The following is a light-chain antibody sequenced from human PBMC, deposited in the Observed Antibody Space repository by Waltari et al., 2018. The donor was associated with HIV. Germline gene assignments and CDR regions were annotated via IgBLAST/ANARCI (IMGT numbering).Light chain of an antibody. V-gene: IGLV1-47*01. CDR2: GNN. J-gene: IGLJ1*01. Sequence: QSVLTQPPSASGGPGQRVIISCSGSSSNSGRNYVCWYQQLPGTAPKLLIAGNNGRPLGVPGRFLSSKSGTSASLDMSGLRSEDEADYYCAAWDDSLRGLYVFGTGTKVTVL. CDR1: SSNSGRNY. CDR3: AAWDDSLRGLYV.